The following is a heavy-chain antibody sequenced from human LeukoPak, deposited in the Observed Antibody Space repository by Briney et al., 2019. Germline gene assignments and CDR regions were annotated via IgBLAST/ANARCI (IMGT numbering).Heavy chain of an antibody. CDR2: IRYDGSNK. Sequence: PGGSLRLSCAASGFTFSSYGMHWVRQAPGKGLEWVAFIRYDGSNKYYADSVKGRFTISRDNSKNTLYLQMNSLRAEDTAVYYCATCSGGSCYLFDYWGQGTLVTVSS. V-gene: IGHV3-30*02. D-gene: IGHD2-15*01. CDR3: ATCSGGSCYLFDY. J-gene: IGHJ4*02. CDR1: GFTFSSYG.